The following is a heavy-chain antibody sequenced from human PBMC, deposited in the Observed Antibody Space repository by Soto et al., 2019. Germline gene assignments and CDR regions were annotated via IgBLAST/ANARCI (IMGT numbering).Heavy chain of an antibody. CDR1: GFTFSSYA. D-gene: IGHD3-22*01. J-gene: IGHJ3*02. V-gene: IGHV3-30-3*01. Sequence: GGSLRLSCAASGFTFSSYAMHWVRQAPGKGLEWVAVISYDGSNKYYADSVKGRFTISRDNSKNTLYLQMNSLRAEDTAVYYCARDPDGALVVGEDAFDIWGQGTMVTVSS. CDR2: ISYDGSNK. CDR3: ARDPDGALVVGEDAFDI.